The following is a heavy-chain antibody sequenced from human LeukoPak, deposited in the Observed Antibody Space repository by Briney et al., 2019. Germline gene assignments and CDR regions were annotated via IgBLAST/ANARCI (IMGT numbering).Heavy chain of an antibody. CDR3: ATGYSSTWYYFDY. J-gene: IGHJ4*02. CDR2: IYHSGST. Sequence: PSETLSLTCTVSGDSISSYYWSWIRQPPGKGLEWIGYIYHSGSTNYNPSRKSRVTISADTSKDQFSLKLASVTAADTAVYYCATGYSSTWYYFDYWGQGTLVTVSS. D-gene: IGHD6-13*01. V-gene: IGHV4-59*01. CDR1: GDSISSYY.